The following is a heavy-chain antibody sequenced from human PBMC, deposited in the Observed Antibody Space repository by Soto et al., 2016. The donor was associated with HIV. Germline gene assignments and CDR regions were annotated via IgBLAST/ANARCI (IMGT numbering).Heavy chain of an antibody. D-gene: IGHD2-15*01. CDR1: GFTFTNYW. CDR3: ARGYLVMVGVATFFIII. Sequence: EVQLVESGGGLVQPGGSLRLSCTGFGFTFTNYWMTWVRQAPGKGLQWVASVRQDGSEKYYVDSLKGRFTISRDNAKKSLYLQMNSLRVEDTAVYYCARGYLVMVGVATFFIIIGVQGTRVTVSS. J-gene: IGHJ4*02. CDR2: VRQDGSEK. V-gene: IGHV3-7*04.